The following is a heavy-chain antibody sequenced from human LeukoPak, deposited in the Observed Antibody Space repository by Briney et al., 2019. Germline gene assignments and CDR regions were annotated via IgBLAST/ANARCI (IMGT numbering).Heavy chain of an antibody. CDR2: ISAYNGNT. D-gene: IGHD5-12*01. Sequence: ASVKVSCKASGYTFISYGISWVRQAPGQGLEWMRWISAYNGNTSYAQKVQGRVTMTTDTSTSTAYMEMRSLRSDDTAVYYCAREGYSGYGGYYHYGMDVWGKGTTVTVSS. J-gene: IGHJ6*04. CDR3: AREGYSGYGGYYHYGMDV. V-gene: IGHV1-18*04. CDR1: GYTFISYG.